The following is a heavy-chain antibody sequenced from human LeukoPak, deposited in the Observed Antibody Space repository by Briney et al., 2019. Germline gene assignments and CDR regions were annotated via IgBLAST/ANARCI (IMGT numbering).Heavy chain of an antibody. V-gene: IGHV3-48*03. J-gene: IGHJ4*02. CDR2: ISSGGVRTI. CDR1: GFIFSSYE. Sequence: GGSLRLSCAASGFIFSSYEVIWVRQGPGKGPEWVSYISSGGVRTIYYADSGKGRFTIHRDNAKNSLYLQMNSLRTEDTAVYYCARESDSGGYRFDYWGQGSLVTVSS. CDR3: ARESDSGGYRFDY. D-gene: IGHD3-22*01.